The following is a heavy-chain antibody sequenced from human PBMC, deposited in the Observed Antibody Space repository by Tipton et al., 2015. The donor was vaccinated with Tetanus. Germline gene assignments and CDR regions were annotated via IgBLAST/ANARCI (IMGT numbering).Heavy chain of an antibody. CDR1: GGSFSGYF. V-gene: IGHV4-34*01. CDR3: ARHGGSGYCSNGVCYVGAFDI. D-gene: IGHD2-8*01. J-gene: IGHJ3*02. CDR2: INHSGST. Sequence: TLSLTCAVYGGSFSGYFWSWIRQPPGKGLEWIGEINHSGSTNYNPSLKSRVTMSVDTSKNQFSLKLSSVTAADTAVYCCARHGGSGYCSNGVCYVGAFDIWGQGTMVTVSS.